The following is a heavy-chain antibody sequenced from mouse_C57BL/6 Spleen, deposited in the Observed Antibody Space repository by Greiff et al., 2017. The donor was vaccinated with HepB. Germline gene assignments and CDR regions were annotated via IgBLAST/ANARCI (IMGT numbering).Heavy chain of an antibody. D-gene: IGHD1-1*01. CDR3: ARTTVVARYWYFDV. CDR1: GFNIKDYY. Sequence: EVQGVESGAELVKPGASVKLSCTASGFNIKDYYMHWVKQRTEQGLEWIGRIDPEDGETKYAQKFQGKATITADTSSNTAYLQLSSLTSEDTAVYYCARTTVVARYWYFDVWGTGTTVTVSS. CDR2: IDPEDGET. V-gene: IGHV14-2*01. J-gene: IGHJ1*03.